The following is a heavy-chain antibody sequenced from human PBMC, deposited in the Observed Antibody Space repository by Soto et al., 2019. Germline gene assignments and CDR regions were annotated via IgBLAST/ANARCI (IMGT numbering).Heavy chain of an antibody. CDR1: GFTFTSSA. J-gene: IGHJ6*02. Sequence: ASVKVSCKASGFTFTSSAVQWVRQARGQRLEWIGWIVVGSGNTNYAQKFQERVTITRDMSTSTAYMELSSLRSEDTAVYYCAATLYYESSAATPYYYYGMDVWGQGTTVTVSS. D-gene: IGHD3-22*01. CDR2: IVVGSGNT. V-gene: IGHV1-58*01. CDR3: AATLYYESSAATPYYYYGMDV.